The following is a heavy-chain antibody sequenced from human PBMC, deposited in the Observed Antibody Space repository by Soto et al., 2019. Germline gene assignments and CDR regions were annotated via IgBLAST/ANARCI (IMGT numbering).Heavy chain of an antibody. Sequence: SVKVSCKASGGTFSSYAISWLRQSPGQGLEWMGGIIPIFGTANYAQKFQGRVTITADESTSTAYMELSSLRSEDTAVYYCARGYCSGGSCYPGYNWFDPWGQGTLVTVSS. D-gene: IGHD2-15*01. V-gene: IGHV1-69*01. CDR3: ARGYCSGGSCYPGYNWFDP. J-gene: IGHJ5*02. CDR2: IIPIFGTA. CDR1: GGTFSSYA.